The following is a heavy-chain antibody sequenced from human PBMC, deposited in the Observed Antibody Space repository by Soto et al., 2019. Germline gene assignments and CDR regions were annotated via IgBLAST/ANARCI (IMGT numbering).Heavy chain of an antibody. CDR1: GGSISSYY. CDR3: ARDLRWFDP. J-gene: IGHJ5*02. V-gene: IGHV4-59*01. Sequence: KPSETLSLTCTVSGGSISSYYWSWIRQPPGKGLEWIGYIYYSGSTNYNPSLKSRVTISVDTSKNQFSLKLSSVTAADTAVYYCARDLRWFDPWGQGTLVTVSS. CDR2: IYYSGST.